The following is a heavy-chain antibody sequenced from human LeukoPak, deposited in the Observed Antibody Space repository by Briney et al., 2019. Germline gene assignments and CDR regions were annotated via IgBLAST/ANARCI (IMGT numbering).Heavy chain of an antibody. CDR1: EFTVSSSY. J-gene: IGHJ3*01. CDR3: ARTYSYSFDY. V-gene: IGHV3-53*01. D-gene: IGHD3-9*01. Sequence: GGSLRLSCAASEFTVSSSYMSWVRQAPGKGLEWVSIIYSGGNTFYADSVKGRFTISRDSSKNTLYLQMNSLRAEDTAVYYCARTYSYSFDYWGQGTMVTVSS. CDR2: IYSGGNT.